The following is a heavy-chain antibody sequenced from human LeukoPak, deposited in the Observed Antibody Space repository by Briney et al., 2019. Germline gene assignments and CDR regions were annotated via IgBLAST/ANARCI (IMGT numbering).Heavy chain of an antibody. J-gene: IGHJ4*02. V-gene: IGHV1-24*01. Sequence: ASVKVSCKVSGYTLTELSMHWVRQAPGKGLEWMGGFDPEDGETIYAQKFQGRVTMTEDTSTDTAYMELSSLSPQDTAVYFCVKGDWYFEYWGRGILVTVSP. CDR1: GYTLTELS. D-gene: IGHD2-21*01. CDR2: FDPEDGET. CDR3: VKGDWYFEY.